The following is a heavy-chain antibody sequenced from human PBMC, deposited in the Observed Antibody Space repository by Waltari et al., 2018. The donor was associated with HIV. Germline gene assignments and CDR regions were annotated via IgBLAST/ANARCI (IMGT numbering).Heavy chain of an antibody. Sequence: QVQLQESGPGLVKPSQTLSLTCTGSGGSISSGSYYWSWIRQPAGKGLEWIGRISISGSTNYNPALKSRVTISVDTSKNPFSLKLSSVTAADTAVYYCARGVPAATDWFDPWGQGTLVTVSS. V-gene: IGHV4-61*02. CDR3: ARGVPAATDWFDP. D-gene: IGHD2-2*01. CDR1: GGSISSGSYY. CDR2: ISISGST. J-gene: IGHJ5*02.